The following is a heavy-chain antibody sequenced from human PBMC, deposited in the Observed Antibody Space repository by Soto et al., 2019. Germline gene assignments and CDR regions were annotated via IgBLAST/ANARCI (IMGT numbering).Heavy chain of an antibody. CDR1: GFTFLEHA. Sequence: PGGSLRLPCTASGFTFLEHATDRVRQAPRKGLEWVSGVSGSGSSPYYADSVKGRFTISRDNSKNTLYLQMNSLRAEDTAIYYCVKVGIIVPTVYWFDPWGQGTLVTVSS. D-gene: IGHD5-12*01. J-gene: IGHJ5*02. CDR3: VKVGIIVPTVYWFDP. V-gene: IGHV3-23*01. CDR2: VSGSGSSP.